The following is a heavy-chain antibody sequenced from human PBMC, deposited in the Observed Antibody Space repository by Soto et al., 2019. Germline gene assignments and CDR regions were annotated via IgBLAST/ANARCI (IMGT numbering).Heavy chain of an antibody. CDR2: TYYRSKWYN. J-gene: IGHJ5*02. V-gene: IGHV6-1*01. CDR1: GDSVSSNSAA. D-gene: IGHD6-19*01. CDR3: ARDHSLSSGWRGWFDP. Sequence: SQTLSLTCAISGDSVSSNSAAWNWIRQSPSRGLEWLGRTYYRSKWYNDYAVSVISRITINPDTSKNQFSLQLNSVTPEDTAVYYCARDHSLSSGWRGWFDPWGQGTLVTVSS.